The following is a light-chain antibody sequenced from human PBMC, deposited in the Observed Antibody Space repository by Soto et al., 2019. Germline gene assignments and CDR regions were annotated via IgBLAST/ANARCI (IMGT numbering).Light chain of an antibody. CDR3: QLYNSSPLT. J-gene: IGKJ4*01. Sequence: DIPMTQSPSTLSASIGDTVTITCRANQSISSWLAWYQQKPGKATKLLISEGASLESGVPSRFSGSGSGTEFTLPIRSLHPDGLATYYCQLYNSSPLTFGGGTKVEIK. CDR2: EGA. CDR1: QSISSW. V-gene: IGKV1-5*01.